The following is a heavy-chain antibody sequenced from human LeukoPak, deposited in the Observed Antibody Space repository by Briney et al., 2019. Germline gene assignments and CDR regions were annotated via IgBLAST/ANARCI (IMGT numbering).Heavy chain of an antibody. V-gene: IGHV1-8*01. CDR2: MNPNSGNT. CDR1: GYTFTSYD. D-gene: IGHD3-10*01. CDR3: ARAGLMVRGVTDY. J-gene: IGHJ4*02. Sequence: GASVKVSCKASGYTFTSYDINWVRQATGQGLEWMGWMNPNSGNTGYAQKLQGRVTMTTDTSTSTAYMELRSLRSDDTAVYYCARAGLMVRGVTDYWGQGTLVTVSS.